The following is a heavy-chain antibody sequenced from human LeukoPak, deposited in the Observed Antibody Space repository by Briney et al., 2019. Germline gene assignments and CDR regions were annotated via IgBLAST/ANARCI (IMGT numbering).Heavy chain of an antibody. D-gene: IGHD3-10*01. CDR3: ARDAYYGPGSYDY. CDR2: ISSSSSYI. CDR1: GFTFSSYS. Sequence: GGSLRLSCAASGFTFSSYSMNWVRQAPGKGLEWVSSISSSSSYIYYADSVKGRFTISRDNAKNSLYLQMNSLRAEDTAVYYCARDAYYGPGSYDYWGQGTLVTVYS. J-gene: IGHJ4*02. V-gene: IGHV3-21*01.